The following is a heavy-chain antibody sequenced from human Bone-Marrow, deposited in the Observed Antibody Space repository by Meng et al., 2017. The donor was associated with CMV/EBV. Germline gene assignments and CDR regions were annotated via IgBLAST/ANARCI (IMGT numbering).Heavy chain of an antibody. Sequence: GGSLRLSCSASGFTFSSYGMHWVRQAPGKGLEWVAFIRYDGYSEYYVDSVKGRFTISRDNSKNTLYLQMNSLRAEDTAVYYCAKVGSMTWFPDYWGQGTLVTVSS. D-gene: IGHD2-15*01. CDR2: IRYDGYSE. V-gene: IGHV3-30*02. J-gene: IGHJ4*02. CDR3: AKVGSMTWFPDY. CDR1: GFTFSSYG.